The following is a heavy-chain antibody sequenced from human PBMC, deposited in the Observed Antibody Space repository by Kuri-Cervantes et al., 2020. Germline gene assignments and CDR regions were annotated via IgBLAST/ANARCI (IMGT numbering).Heavy chain of an antibody. CDR3: ARETSSGWYPDAFDI. CDR1: GGSISSYN. J-gene: IGHJ3*02. V-gene: IGHV4-59*12. D-gene: IGHD6-19*01. CDR2: IFYIGST. Sequence: ESLKISCTVSGGSISSYNWSWIRQPPGKGLEWIGYIFYIGSTNYNPSLKSRVTMSVDTSKNQFSLKLSSVTAADTAVYYCARETSSGWYPDAFDIWGQGTMVTVSS.